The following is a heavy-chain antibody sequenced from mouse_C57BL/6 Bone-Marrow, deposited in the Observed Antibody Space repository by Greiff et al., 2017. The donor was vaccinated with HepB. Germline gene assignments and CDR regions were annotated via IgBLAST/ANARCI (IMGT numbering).Heavy chain of an antibody. Sequence: QVQLQQPGAELVMPGASVKLSCKASGYTFTSYWMHWVKQRPGQGLEWIGEIDPSDSYTNYNQKFKGKSTLTVDKSSSTAYMQLSSLTSEDSAVYYCARRSYYDYGWYFDYWGQGTTLTVSS. J-gene: IGHJ2*01. D-gene: IGHD2-4*01. V-gene: IGHV1-69*01. CDR1: GYTFTSYW. CDR3: ARRSYYDYGWYFDY. CDR2: IDPSDSYT.